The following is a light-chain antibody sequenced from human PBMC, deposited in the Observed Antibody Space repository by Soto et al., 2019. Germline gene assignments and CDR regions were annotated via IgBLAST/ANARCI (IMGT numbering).Light chain of an antibody. V-gene: IGKV1-33*01. J-gene: IGKJ1*01. CDR2: SAV. CDR1: QDIHHS. CDR3: EQYDNVPWT. Sequence: DIQMTQSPSSLSASVGDRVTITCQATQDIHHSLNWYQQKPGKAPELLIFSAVNSEAGVTSRFSGSGSGTEYTLTITNVQPEDIAKYVGEQYDNVPWTFGQGTRVEIK.